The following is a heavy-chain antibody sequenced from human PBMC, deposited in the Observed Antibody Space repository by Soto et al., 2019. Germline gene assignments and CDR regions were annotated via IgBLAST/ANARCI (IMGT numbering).Heavy chain of an antibody. CDR2: IKSNTEGGTT. CDR1: GLTFSNAW. D-gene: IGHD3-16*01. J-gene: IGHJ6*02. CDR3: TTAGFGVSGSYGV. Sequence: EVQLVESGGGLVKPGGSLRLSCAASGLTFSNAWMSWVRQAPGKGLEWVGRIKSNTEGGTTDYAAPVKGRFTISRDDSKTTVYLQMNSLKIEDTALYFCTTAGFGVSGSYGVWGQGTTVAVSS. V-gene: IGHV3-15*01.